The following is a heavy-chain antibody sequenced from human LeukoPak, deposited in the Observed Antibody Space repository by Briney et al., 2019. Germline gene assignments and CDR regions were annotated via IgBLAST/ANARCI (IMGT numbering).Heavy chain of an antibody. D-gene: IGHD6-19*01. J-gene: IGHJ4*02. CDR2: INPNSGVT. CDR1: GYTFTGYY. V-gene: IGHV1-2*02. CDR3: TVAVASTSAYFDY. Sequence: ASVKVSCKASGYTFTGYYMHWVRQAPGQGLEWMGWINPNSGVTNFAQMFQGRVTMTRDTSISTAYMELSRLRLDDTAVYYCTVAVASTSAYFDYWGQGTLVTVSS.